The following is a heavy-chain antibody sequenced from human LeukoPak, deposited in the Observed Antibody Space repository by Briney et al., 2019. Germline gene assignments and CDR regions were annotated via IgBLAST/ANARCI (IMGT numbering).Heavy chain of an antibody. D-gene: IGHD2-8*01. CDR1: GFTFSTYW. CDR3: ARDRYCTNGVCYDMDV. Sequence: GGSLRLSCAASGFTFSTYWMSWVRQAPGKGLEWVANINQDGSVKYYVDSVKGRFTISRDNAKNSLYLQMNSLRAEDTAVYYCARDRYCTNGVCYDMDVWGKGTTVTVSS. CDR2: INQDGSVK. V-gene: IGHV3-7*01. J-gene: IGHJ6*03.